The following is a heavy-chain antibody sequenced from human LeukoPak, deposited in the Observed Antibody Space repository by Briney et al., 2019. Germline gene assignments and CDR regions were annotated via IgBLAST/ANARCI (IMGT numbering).Heavy chain of an antibody. J-gene: IGHJ6*03. Sequence: GCALRLSCAASVCTFSSYTMNWVRQTPAKGLAWVSSITSCSSYIYYAGSVKGRFTISRENAKTSLYLQMNSLRAEDTAVDYCARDPYSGRDGNYYYYFMDVWGKGTTVTISS. V-gene: IGHV3-21*01. CDR3: ARDPYSGRDGNYYYYFMDV. CDR1: VCTFSSYT. CDR2: ITSCSSYI. D-gene: IGHD1-26*01.